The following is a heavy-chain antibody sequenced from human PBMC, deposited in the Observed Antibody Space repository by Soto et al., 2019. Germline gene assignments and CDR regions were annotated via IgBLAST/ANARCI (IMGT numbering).Heavy chain of an antibody. V-gene: IGHV4-39*01. CDR3: GRPWGIGVASPGP. J-gene: IGHJ5*02. Sequence: SETLSFPCTLSAGSINSSTYYWGWIRHAPGKGLECTGNVYHSGKSSYRPSLNSRVSISIDTSRNQFSLRLRAVTAADTAIYYCGRPWGIGVASPGPWAQGVLLTVSS. CDR1: AGSINSSTYY. D-gene: IGHD6-19*01. CDR2: VYHSGKS.